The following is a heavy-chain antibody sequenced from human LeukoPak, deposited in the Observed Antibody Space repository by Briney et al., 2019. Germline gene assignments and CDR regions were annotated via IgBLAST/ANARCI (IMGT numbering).Heavy chain of an antibody. CDR1: SGSVVGHY. D-gene: IGHD5-24*01. CDR2: IYNSATT. J-gene: IGHJ1*01. Sequence: SETLSLTCTVSSGSVVGHYCSWIRQPPGKELEWIAYIYNSATTNYNPSLKSRVTVSVDTSKNQFSLTLSSVTAADTAIYYCARHEDGFYPMLHWGQGTLVTVSS. CDR3: ARHEDGFYPMLH. V-gene: IGHV4-59*08.